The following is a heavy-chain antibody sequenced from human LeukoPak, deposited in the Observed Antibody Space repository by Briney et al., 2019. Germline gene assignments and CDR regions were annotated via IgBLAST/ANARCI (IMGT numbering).Heavy chain of an antibody. Sequence: SETLSLTCTVSGGSMRSGTYYWDWIRQPPGKGLEWIGSSYYSGNTYYNPSLKSRVTISVDTSKKQFSLKLSSVTAADTAVYYCARRPYASGYAFVIWGQGTMVTVS. CDR2: SYYSGNT. CDR3: ARRPYASGYAFVI. D-gene: IGHD3-22*01. V-gene: IGHV4-39*01. CDR1: GGSMRSGTYY. J-gene: IGHJ3*02.